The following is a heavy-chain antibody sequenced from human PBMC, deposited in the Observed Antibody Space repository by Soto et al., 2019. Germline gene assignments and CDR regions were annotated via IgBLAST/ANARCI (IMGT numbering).Heavy chain of an antibody. V-gene: IGHV1-69*04. CDR3: AREYLDEGYCSGGSCYWVDY. J-gene: IGHJ4*02. Sequence: GASVKVSCKASGGTFSSYTISWVRQAPGQGLEWMGRIIPILGIANYAQKFQGRVTITADKSTSTAYMELSSLRSEDTAVYYCAREYLDEGYCSGGSCYWVDYWGQGTLVTVSS. D-gene: IGHD2-15*01. CDR1: GGTFSSYT. CDR2: IIPILGIA.